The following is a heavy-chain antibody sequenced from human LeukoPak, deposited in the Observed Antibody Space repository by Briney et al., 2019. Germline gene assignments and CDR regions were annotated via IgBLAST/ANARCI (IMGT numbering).Heavy chain of an antibody. CDR1: GGSISSYY. D-gene: IGHD2-15*01. CDR2: IYYSGST. V-gene: IGHV4-59*01. CDR3: ASEYCSGGSCYLY. J-gene: IGHJ4*02. Sequence: AETLSLTCTVSGGSISSYYWSWIRQPPGKGLEWIGYIYYSGSTNYNPSLKSRVTISVDTSKNQFSLKLSSVTAADTAVYYCASEYCSGGSCYLYWGQGTPVTLSS.